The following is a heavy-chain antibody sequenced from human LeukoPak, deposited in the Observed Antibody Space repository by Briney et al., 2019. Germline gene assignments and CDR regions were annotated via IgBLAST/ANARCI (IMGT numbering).Heavy chain of an antibody. J-gene: IGHJ4*02. V-gene: IGHV3-74*01. CDR2: INSDGSST. D-gene: IGHD1-26*01. Sequence: PGGPLRLSCATSGLPLCKYWMHWARHAPERGLVCVSRINSDGSSTTYVDSVKGRFTISRDNAKNTLYLQVNSLRAEDTAVYYCASSSGSPYYFDYWGQGTLVTVSS. CDR1: GLPLCKYW. CDR3: ASSSGSPYYFDY.